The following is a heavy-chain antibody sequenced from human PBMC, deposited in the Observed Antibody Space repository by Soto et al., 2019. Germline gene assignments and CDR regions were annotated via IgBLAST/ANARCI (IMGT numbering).Heavy chain of an antibody. J-gene: IGHJ4*02. V-gene: IGHV3-43*01. CDR1: GFTFNDYT. CDR2: INWDGSST. D-gene: IGHD7-27*01. Sequence: LRLSCAASGFTFNDYTTHWVRQAPGKGLEWVSLINWDGSSTYYADSVKGRFTISRDNSNASLYLQMNSLRTEDTALYYCAKDTLGYFDYWGQGTPVTVSS. CDR3: AKDTLGYFDY.